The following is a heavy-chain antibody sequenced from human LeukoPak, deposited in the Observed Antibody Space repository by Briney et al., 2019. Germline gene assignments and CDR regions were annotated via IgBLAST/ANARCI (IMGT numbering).Heavy chain of an antibody. Sequence: GRSLRLSCAASGFTFSSYSMNWVRQAPGKGLEWLSYIGSSSSAIYYADSVKGRFTISRDNAKNSLYLQMNSLRDEDTAVYYCARGSGYDYFSDYWGPGTLVTVSS. V-gene: IGHV3-48*02. J-gene: IGHJ4*02. CDR3: ARGSGYDYFSDY. CDR2: IGSSSSAI. CDR1: GFTFSSYS. D-gene: IGHD5-12*01.